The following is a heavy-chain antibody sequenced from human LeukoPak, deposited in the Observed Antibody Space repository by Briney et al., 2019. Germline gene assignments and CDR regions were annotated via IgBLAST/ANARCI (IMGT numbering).Heavy chain of an antibody. Sequence: SVKLSCKASGGTFNNYAISWVRQAPGQGLKWMAVLIPIFGSTNYAQRFQGRLTIITDESMSTAYMELSSLRSEDTAVYYCARSGHASIPTWFDPWGQGTLVTVSS. CDR1: GGTFNNYA. CDR3: ARSGHASIPTWFDP. D-gene: IGHD5-12*01. CDR2: LIPIFGST. J-gene: IGHJ5*02. V-gene: IGHV1-69*05.